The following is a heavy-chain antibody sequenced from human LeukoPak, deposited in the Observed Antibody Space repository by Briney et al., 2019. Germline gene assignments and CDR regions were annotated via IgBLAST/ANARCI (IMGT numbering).Heavy chain of an antibody. CDR3: ARPYYYDSSGYLVFGWFDP. J-gene: IGHJ5*02. D-gene: IGHD3-22*01. CDR2: INTNTGNP. V-gene: IGHV7-4-1*02. Sequence: ASVKVSCKASGYTFTSYAMNWVRQAPGQGLEWMGWINTNTGNPTYAQGFTGRFVFSLDTSVSTAYLQISSLKAEDTAVYYCARPYYYDSSGYLVFGWFDPWGQGTLVTVSS. CDR1: GYTFTSYA.